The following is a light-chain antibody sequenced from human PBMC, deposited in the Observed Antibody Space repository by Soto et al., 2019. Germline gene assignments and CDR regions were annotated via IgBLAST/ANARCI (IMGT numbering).Light chain of an antibody. Sequence: QSVLTQSPSASGTPGQRVSISCSGSTSNIGNNTVNWYQHVPGTAPKLLIYSDNQRPSAVPGRVSGSKSGTSASLAISGLRSEDEADYFCATWDDSLNVVFGGGTKLTVL. CDR1: TSNIGNNT. V-gene: IGLV1-44*01. CDR3: ATWDDSLNVV. J-gene: IGLJ2*01. CDR2: SDN.